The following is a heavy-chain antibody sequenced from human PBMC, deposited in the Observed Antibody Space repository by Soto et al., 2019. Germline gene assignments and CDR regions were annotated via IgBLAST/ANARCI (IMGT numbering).Heavy chain of an antibody. Sequence: SETLSLTCTVSGGSISSGGYYWSWIRQHPGKGLEWIGYIYYSGSTYYNPSLKSRVTISVDTSKNQFSLKLSSVTAADTAVYYCARDLPRSAGYYYYGMDVWVQGTTVT. V-gene: IGHV4-31*02. D-gene: IGHD6-25*01. CDR3: ARDLPRSAGYYYYGMDV. CDR1: GGSISSGGYY. CDR2: IYYSGST. J-gene: IGHJ6*02.